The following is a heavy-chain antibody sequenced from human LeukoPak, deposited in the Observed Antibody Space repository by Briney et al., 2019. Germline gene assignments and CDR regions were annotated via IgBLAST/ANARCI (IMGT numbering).Heavy chain of an antibody. Sequence: SQTLSLTCTVSGGSISSGGYYWSWIRQHPGKGLEWIGYTYYSGSTYYNPSLKSRVTISVDTSKNQFSLKLSSVTAADTAVYYCARARDYGGNLYYFDYWGQGTLVTVSS. V-gene: IGHV4-31*03. CDR3: ARARDYGGNLYYFDY. CDR1: GGSISSGGYY. J-gene: IGHJ4*02. CDR2: TYYSGST. D-gene: IGHD4-23*01.